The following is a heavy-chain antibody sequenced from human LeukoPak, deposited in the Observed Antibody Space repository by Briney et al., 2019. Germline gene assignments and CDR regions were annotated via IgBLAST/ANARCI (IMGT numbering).Heavy chain of an antibody. CDR2: IYYSWST. Sequence: SQTLSLTCTVSGGSISSGGYYWSWIRQHTGKGLEWIGYIYYSWSTYYNPSLKSRVSMSVDASKTQFSLNLSSVTAADTAVYYCARAPIFGVAYFDYWGQGSLVTVSS. D-gene: IGHD3-3*01. J-gene: IGHJ4*02. CDR1: GGSISSGGYY. V-gene: IGHV4-31*03. CDR3: ARAPIFGVAYFDY.